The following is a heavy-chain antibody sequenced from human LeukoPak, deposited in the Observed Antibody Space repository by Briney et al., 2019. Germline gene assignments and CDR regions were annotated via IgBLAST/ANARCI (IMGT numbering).Heavy chain of an antibody. CDR3: ATPASSSGVDDAFDI. J-gene: IGHJ3*02. Sequence: ASVKVSCKVSGYTLTELSMHWVRQAPGKGLEWMGGFDPEDGETIYAQKFQGRVTMTEGTSTDTAYMELSSLRSEDTAVYYCATPASSSGVDDAFDIWGQGTMVTVSS. D-gene: IGHD6-6*01. CDR1: GYTLTELS. CDR2: FDPEDGET. V-gene: IGHV1-24*01.